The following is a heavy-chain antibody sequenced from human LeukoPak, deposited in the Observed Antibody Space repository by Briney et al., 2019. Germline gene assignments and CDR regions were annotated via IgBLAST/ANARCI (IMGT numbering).Heavy chain of an antibody. CDR2: ISWNSGTI. D-gene: IGHD4-11*01. V-gene: IGHV3-9*01. CDR3: AKGNDYSNYSPFDY. Sequence: GGSLRLSCAVSGFTFDDYAMHWVRQAPGKGLEWVSGISWNSGTIGYADSVKGRFTISGDNAKNSLYLQMNSLRAEDTALYYCAKGNDYSNYSPFDYWGQGTLVTVSS. CDR1: GFTFDDYA. J-gene: IGHJ4*02.